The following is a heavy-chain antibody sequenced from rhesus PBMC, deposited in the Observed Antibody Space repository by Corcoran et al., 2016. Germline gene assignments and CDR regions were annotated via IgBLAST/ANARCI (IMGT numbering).Heavy chain of an antibody. CDR1: GGSISDRYR. CDR2: IYGSSTST. J-gene: IGHJ4*01. CDR3: ARERKLRPFDY. Sequence: QVQLQESGPGVVKPSETLSLTCAVSGGSISDRYRWRWYHQPPGKGLEWIGYIYGSSTSTNYNPSLKSRVTISKDTSKNQFSLKLSSVTAADTAVYYCARERKLRPFDYWGQGVLVTVSS. D-gene: IGHD1-26*01. V-gene: IGHV4S10*01.